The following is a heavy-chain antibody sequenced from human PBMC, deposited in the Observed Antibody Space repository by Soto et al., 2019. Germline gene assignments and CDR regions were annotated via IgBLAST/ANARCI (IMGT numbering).Heavy chain of an antibody. D-gene: IGHD5-12*01. V-gene: IGHV4-4*02. CDR3: TKNSAYALDY. J-gene: IGHJ4*02. CDR1: RYSSNNNNW. Sequence: SETLSLTCDVSRYSSNNNNWWSWVRQPPGGGLEWIGELHHGGSTNYNPSLESRVTFSVDISKNQFFLKLSSVTAADTAVYYCTKNSAYALDYWGQGTLVTVSS. CDR2: LHHGGST.